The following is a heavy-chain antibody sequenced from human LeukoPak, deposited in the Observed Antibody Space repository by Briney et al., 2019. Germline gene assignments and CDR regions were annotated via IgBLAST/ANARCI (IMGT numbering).Heavy chain of an antibody. D-gene: IGHD2-21*02. CDR2: VYYSGST. CDR3: ARFCKVTTCASFEY. Sequence: SETLSLTCTVSGDSLSSGLYYWGWIRQPPGKGLTWIGSVYYSGSTLFSASFENRVAMPVDRSKNQFSLKLSSVTAADTATYYCARFCKVTTCASFEYGGKGILVTVAS. CDR1: GDSLSSGLYY. J-gene: IGHJ4*02. V-gene: IGHV4-39*01.